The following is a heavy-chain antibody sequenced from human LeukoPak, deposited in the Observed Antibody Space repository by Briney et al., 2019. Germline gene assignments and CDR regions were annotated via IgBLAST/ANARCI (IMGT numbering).Heavy chain of an antibody. Sequence: GGSLRLSCAASGFTFSSYWMSWVRQVSGKGLVCVARLRSDGTSAMYADSVKGRFTISRDNAKNTLFLQMNSLRVEDTAVYYCARDFHAVHFDSWGQGTLVALSS. D-gene: IGHD2-8*01. CDR3: ARDFHAVHFDS. CDR2: LRSDGTSA. J-gene: IGHJ4*02. CDR1: GFTFSSYW. V-gene: IGHV3-74*03.